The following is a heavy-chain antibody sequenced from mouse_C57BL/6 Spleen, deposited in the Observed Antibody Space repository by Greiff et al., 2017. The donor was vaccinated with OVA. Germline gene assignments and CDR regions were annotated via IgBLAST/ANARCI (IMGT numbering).Heavy chain of an antibody. CDR2: IDPNGGGS. D-gene: IGHD1-2*01. J-gene: IGHJ2*01. Sequence: VKLQQPGAELVQPGASVKLSCKASGYTFTSYWMHWVKQRPGRGLEWIGRIDPNGGGSTTNEQFKSKATLTVDKPSSTAYMQLSSLTSEDSADYYCARSTTAFDYWGQGTTLTVSS. CDR1: GYTFTSYW. V-gene: IGHV1-72*01. CDR3: ARSTTAFDY.